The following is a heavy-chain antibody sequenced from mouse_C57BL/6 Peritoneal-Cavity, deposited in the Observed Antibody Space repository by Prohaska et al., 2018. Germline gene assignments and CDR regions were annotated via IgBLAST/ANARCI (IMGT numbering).Heavy chain of an antibody. CDR3: ARYDYGSSLFDY. CDR2: IRNKANGYTT. J-gene: IGHJ2*01. V-gene: IGHV7-3*01. D-gene: IGHD1-1*01. Sequence: EVKLVESGGGLVQPGGSLSLSCAASGFTFTDYYMSWVRQPPGKALELLGFIRNKANGYTTEYSASVKGRFTISRDNSQSILYLQMNALRAEDSATYYCARYDYGSSLFDYWGQGTTLTVSS. CDR1: GFTFTDYY.